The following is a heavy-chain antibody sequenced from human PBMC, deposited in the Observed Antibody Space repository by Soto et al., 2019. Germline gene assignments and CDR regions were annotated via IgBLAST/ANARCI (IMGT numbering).Heavy chain of an antibody. D-gene: IGHD5-18*01. J-gene: IGHJ6*02. CDR1: GGTFSSYA. Sequence: QVQLVQSGAEVKKPGSSVKVSCKASGGTFSSYAISWVRQAPGQGLEWMGGIIPIFGTANYAQKFQGRVTIPADESTTTPYLALGSLRSEGTAVYYFARIDVDTARDQYYSYGMDVWGQGTTVTVSS. CDR3: ARIDVDTARDQYYSYGMDV. CDR2: IIPIFGTA. V-gene: IGHV1-69*12.